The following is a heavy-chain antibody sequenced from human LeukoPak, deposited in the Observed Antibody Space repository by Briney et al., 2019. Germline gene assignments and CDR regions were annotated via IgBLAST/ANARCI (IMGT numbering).Heavy chain of an antibody. Sequence: GGSLRLSCAASGFTFSSYWMSWVRQAPRKGLEWVANIKQDGSEKYYVDSVKGRFTISRDNAKSSLYLQMNSLRAEDTAVYYCARGRNILTGYYSFNLNNWFDPWGQGTLVTVSS. V-gene: IGHV3-7*01. CDR2: IKQDGSEK. D-gene: IGHD3-9*01. CDR1: GFTFSSYW. J-gene: IGHJ5*02. CDR3: ARGRNILTGYYSFNLNNWFDP.